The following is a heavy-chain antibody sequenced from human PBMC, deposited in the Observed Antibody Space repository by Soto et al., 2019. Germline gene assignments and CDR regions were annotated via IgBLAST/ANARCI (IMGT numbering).Heavy chain of an antibody. Sequence: SETLSLTCTVSGGSISSYYWSWIRQPPGKGLEWIGYIYYSGSTNYNPSLKSRVTISVDTSKNQFSLKLSSVTAADTAVYYCARQPQSRQPAYGDYTWFDPWGQGTLVTVSS. CDR1: GGSISSYY. CDR3: ARQPQSRQPAYGDYTWFDP. D-gene: IGHD4-17*01. V-gene: IGHV4-59*08. J-gene: IGHJ5*02. CDR2: IYYSGST.